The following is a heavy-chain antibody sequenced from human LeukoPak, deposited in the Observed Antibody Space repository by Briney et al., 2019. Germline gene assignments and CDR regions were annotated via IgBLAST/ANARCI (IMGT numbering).Heavy chain of an antibody. Sequence: ASVKVSCKASGYTFTGYYMHWVRQAPGQGLGWMGWINPNSGGTNYAQKFQGRVTMTRDTSISTAYMELSRLRSDDTAVYYCARYSRRDYGEDYLYYYYGMDVWGQGTTVTVSS. CDR1: GYTFTGYY. D-gene: IGHD4-17*01. V-gene: IGHV1-2*02. CDR3: ARYSRRDYGEDYLYYYYGMDV. J-gene: IGHJ6*02. CDR2: INPNSGGT.